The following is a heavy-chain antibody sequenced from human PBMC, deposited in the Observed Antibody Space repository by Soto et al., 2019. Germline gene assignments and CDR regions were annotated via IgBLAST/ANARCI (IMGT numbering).Heavy chain of an antibody. D-gene: IGHD3-3*01. CDR3: ASFSPVRSLDY. CDR2: ISDSGST. Sequence: TCSVAGVSISHYYWSWIRQPPGKGLEWIGYISDSGSTEYNPSLKRRVTISVDTSNNHSSLKLTAVTAADTAVYYCASFSPVRSLDYWGQGTQVTVSS. J-gene: IGHJ4*02. V-gene: IGHV4-59*01. CDR1: GVSISHYY.